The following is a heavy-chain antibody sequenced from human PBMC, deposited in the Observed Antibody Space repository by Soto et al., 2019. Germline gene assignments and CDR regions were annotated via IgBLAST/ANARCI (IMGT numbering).Heavy chain of an antibody. J-gene: IGHJ4*02. D-gene: IGHD6-19*01. V-gene: IGHV3-23*01. CDR3: AKVPRGEGVVAGTPT. CDR1: GFTFSSYA. CDR2: ISGSGGST. Sequence: GGSLRLSCAASGFTFSSYAMSWVRQAPGKGLEWVSAISGSGGSTYYADSVKGRFTISRDNSKNTLYLQMNSLRAEDTAVYYCAKVPRGEGVVAGTPTWGQGTLVTVSS.